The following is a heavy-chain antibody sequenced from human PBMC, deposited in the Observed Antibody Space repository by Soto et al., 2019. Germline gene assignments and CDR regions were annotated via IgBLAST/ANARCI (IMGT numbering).Heavy chain of an antibody. CDR3: ASLERYGVVIGSNAFDI. J-gene: IGHJ3*02. D-gene: IGHD3-3*01. CDR1: GFTFSSYS. V-gene: IGHV3-21*01. CDR2: ISSSSSYI. Sequence: GGSLRLSCAASGFTFSSYSMNWVRQAPGKGLEWVSSISSSSSYIYYADSVKGRFTISRDNAKNSLYLQMNSLRAEDTAVYYCASLERYGVVIGSNAFDIWGQGTMVTVSS.